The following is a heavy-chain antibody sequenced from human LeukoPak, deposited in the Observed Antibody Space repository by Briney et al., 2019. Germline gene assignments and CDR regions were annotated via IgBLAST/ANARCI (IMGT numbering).Heavy chain of an antibody. J-gene: IGHJ5*02. D-gene: IGHD2-2*01. Sequence: PSETLSLTCAVYGGSFSGYYWSWIRQAPGKGLEWIGEINHSGSTNYNPSLKSRVTISVDKSKNQFSLKLSSVTAADTAMYYCARDLRCSSTSCYSGWFDPWGQGTLVTVSS. CDR2: INHSGST. CDR1: GGSFSGYY. V-gene: IGHV4-34*01. CDR3: ARDLRCSSTSCYSGWFDP.